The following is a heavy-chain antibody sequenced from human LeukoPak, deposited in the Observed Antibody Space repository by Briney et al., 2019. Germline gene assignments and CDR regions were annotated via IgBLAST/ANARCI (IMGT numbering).Heavy chain of an antibody. CDR2: ILYDGTNK. J-gene: IGHJ6*02. CDR3: ARGSAVVGATGYYNGMDV. CDR1: GFTFSTYT. Sequence: GGSLRLSCAASGFTFSTYTMHWVRQAPGKGLEWVSVILYDGTNKYYADSVKGRFTISRDNSRNTLYLQMNSLRAEDTAVYYCARGSAVVGATGYYNGMDVWGQGTTVTVSS. D-gene: IGHD1-26*01. V-gene: IGHV3-30-3*01.